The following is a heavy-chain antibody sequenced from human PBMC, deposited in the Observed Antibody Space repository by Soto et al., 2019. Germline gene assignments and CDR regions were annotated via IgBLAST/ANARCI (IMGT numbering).Heavy chain of an antibody. V-gene: IGHV4-61*01. D-gene: IGHD4-17*01. Sequence: QVQLQESGPGLVKPSETLSLTCTVSGVSVNSGSFYWAWIRQPPGKGLEWIGFGSYSGTTNYKPSPKSRVTISVDTSRSQISLKVTSLTAADTAVYYCARGATVTQYDYWGQGTLVTVSS. CDR3: ARGATVTQYDY. CDR1: GVSVNSGSFY. CDR2: GSYSGTT. J-gene: IGHJ4*02.